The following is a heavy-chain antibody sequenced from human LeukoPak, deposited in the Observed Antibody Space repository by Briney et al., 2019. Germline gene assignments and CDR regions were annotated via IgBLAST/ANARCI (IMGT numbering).Heavy chain of an antibody. CDR2: ISTVGSST. V-gene: IGHV3-74*01. CDR3: ARGNRYGLDY. CDR1: GFTFSSYW. D-gene: IGHD5-18*01. Sequence: GGSLRPSCAASGFTFSSYWMHWVRQAPGKGLGWVSRISTVGSSTIYADSVKGRFTISRDNAKNTLYLQMNSLRAEDTAVYYCARGNRYGLDYWGQGTLVTVSS. J-gene: IGHJ4*02.